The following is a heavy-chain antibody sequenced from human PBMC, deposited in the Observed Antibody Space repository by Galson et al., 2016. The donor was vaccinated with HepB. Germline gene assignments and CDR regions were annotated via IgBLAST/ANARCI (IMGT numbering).Heavy chain of an antibody. V-gene: IGHV5-51*01. CDR3: ARVASGTYYLMDY. CDR2: IYPRDSEI. CDR1: GYIFTNYW. D-gene: IGHD1-26*01. J-gene: IGHJ4*02. Sequence: QSGAEVKKPGDSLKISCKTSGYIFTNYWIAWVRQMPGKGLEWMGIIYPRDSEIRFNPSFEGLVTMSSDKSIATAYLQLINLKASDPAIYYCARVASGTYYLMDYWGQGTLATVSS.